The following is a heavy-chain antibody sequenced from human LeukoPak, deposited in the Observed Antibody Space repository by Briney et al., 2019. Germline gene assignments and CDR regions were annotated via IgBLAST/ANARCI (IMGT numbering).Heavy chain of an antibody. D-gene: IGHD3-9*01. CDR1: GYTFTGYY. V-gene: IGHV1-2*02. Sequence: ASVKVSCKASGYTFTGYYMHWVRQAPGQGLERMGWINPNSGGTNYAQKFQGRVTMTRDTSISTAYMELSRLRSDDTAVYYCARGALLRYFDWLPHYWGQGTLVTVSS. CDR3: ARGALLRYFDWLPHY. J-gene: IGHJ4*02. CDR2: INPNSGGT.